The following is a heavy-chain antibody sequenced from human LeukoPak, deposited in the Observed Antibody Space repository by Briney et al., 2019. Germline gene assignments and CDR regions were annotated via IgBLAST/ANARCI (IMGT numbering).Heavy chain of an antibody. CDR3: ARVPVDSSGWYPYYYYNMDV. Sequence: GASVKVSCKASGYTFTKYYIHWVRQAPGQGLEWMGWISAYNGNTNYAQKLQGRVTMTTDTSTSTAYMELRSLRSDDTAVYYCARVPVDSSGWYPYYYYNMDVWGKGTTVTVSS. V-gene: IGHV1-18*04. CDR2: ISAYNGNT. J-gene: IGHJ6*03. D-gene: IGHD6-19*01. CDR1: GYTFTKYY.